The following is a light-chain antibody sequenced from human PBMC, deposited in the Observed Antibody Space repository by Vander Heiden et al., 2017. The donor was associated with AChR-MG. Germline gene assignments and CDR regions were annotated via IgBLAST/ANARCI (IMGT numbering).Light chain of an antibody. V-gene: IGKV1-39*01. CDR2: GAA. J-gene: IGKJ2*01. Sequence: DIQMTQSPSSLSASVGDRVTITCRASQSISSYLNWYQQKPGKAPNLLIYGAARLQRGVPARVSGRGAGTDGTRSISMRQPEDGATYYGQQRESTPHTVGQGAKGESK. CDR3: QQRESTPHT. CDR1: QSISSY.